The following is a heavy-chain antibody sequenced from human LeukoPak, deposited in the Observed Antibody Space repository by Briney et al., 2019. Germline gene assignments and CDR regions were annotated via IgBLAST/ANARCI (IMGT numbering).Heavy chain of an antibody. J-gene: IGHJ3*02. D-gene: IGHD3-10*01. CDR1: GFTFSSYG. CDR2: ISYDGSNK. Sequence: GRSLRLSCAASGFTFSSYGMRWVRQAPGKGLEWVAVISYDGSNKYYADSVKGRFTISRDNSKNTLYLQMNSLRAEDTAVYYCAKGPVLLWFGDPNGGAFDIWGQGTMVTVSS. CDR3: AKGPVLLWFGDPNGGAFDI. V-gene: IGHV3-30*18.